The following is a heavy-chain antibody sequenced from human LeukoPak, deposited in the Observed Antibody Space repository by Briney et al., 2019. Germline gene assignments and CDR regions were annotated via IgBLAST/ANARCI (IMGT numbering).Heavy chain of an antibody. CDR3: ARAGIVVVPAAKDDAFDI. J-gene: IGHJ3*02. CDR2: IYYSGST. V-gene: IGHV4-61*01. Sequence: SETLSLTCTVSGCSVSSGSYYWSWIRQPPGKGLEWSGYIYYSGSTNYNPSLKSRVTISVDTSKNQFSLKLSSVTAADTAVYYCARAGIVVVPAAKDDAFDIWGQGTMVTVSS. D-gene: IGHD2-2*01. CDR1: GCSVSSGSYY.